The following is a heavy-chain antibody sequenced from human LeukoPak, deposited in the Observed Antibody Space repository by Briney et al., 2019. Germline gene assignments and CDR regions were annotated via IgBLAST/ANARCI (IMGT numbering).Heavy chain of an antibody. CDR3: VRQGGYSHGSVLGH. CDR1: GGSVTSSNYY. V-gene: IGHV4-39*01. J-gene: IGHJ4*02. Sequence: SGTLSLTCTVSGGSVTSSNYYWGWIRQPPGKGLVWIGSTCYRGSTEYNPSLKSRVPIPVDTSKNQFSLKLSSVTAADTAVYYCVRQGGYSHGSVLGHWGQGTLVTVSS. D-gene: IGHD5-18*01. CDR2: TCYRGST.